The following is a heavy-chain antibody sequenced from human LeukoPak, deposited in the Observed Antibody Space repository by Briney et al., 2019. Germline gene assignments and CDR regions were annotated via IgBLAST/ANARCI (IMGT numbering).Heavy chain of an antibody. D-gene: IGHD1-26*01. Sequence: SETLSLTCTVSGYSISSGYYWGWIRQPPGKGLEWIGSIYHSGSTYYNPSLKSRVTISVDTSKNQFSLMLSSVTAADTAVYYCARDQEHWFDPWGQGTLVTVSS. V-gene: IGHV4-38-2*02. CDR1: GYSISSGYY. CDR3: ARDQEHWFDP. CDR2: IYHSGST. J-gene: IGHJ5*02.